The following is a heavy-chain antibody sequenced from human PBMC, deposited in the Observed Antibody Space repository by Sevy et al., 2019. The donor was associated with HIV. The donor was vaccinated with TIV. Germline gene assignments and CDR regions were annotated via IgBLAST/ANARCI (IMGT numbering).Heavy chain of an antibody. D-gene: IGHD3-10*01. CDR1: GFTFSSYG. Sequence: GGSLRLSCAASGFTFSSYGMHWVRQAPDKGLEWVVVIWYDGTNKYYADSVKGRFTISRDNSKNTLYLQMSSLRAEDTAVYYCARDKLPPVMVTMVRGALSYFFDYWGQGTLVTVSS. J-gene: IGHJ4*02. CDR2: IWYDGTNK. CDR3: ARDKLPPVMVTMVRGALSYFFDY. V-gene: IGHV3-33*01.